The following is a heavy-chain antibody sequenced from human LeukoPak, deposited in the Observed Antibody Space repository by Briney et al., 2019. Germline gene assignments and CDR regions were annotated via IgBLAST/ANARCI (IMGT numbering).Heavy chain of an antibody. Sequence: ASVKVSCKASGYTFTGYYMHWVRQAPGQGLEWMGWINPNSGGTNYAQKFQGRVTMTRDTSISTAYMELSRLRSDDTAVYYCASPSCDSTSCYGWFDPWGQGTLVTVPS. CDR3: ASPSCDSTSCYGWFDP. J-gene: IGHJ5*02. CDR1: GYTFTGYY. D-gene: IGHD2-2*01. CDR2: INPNSGGT. V-gene: IGHV1-2*02.